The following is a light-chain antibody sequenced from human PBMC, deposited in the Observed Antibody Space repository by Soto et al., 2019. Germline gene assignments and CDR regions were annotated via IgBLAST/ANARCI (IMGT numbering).Light chain of an antibody. Sequence: EIVMTQSPATLSVSPGERAALSCRASQSVSSNLAWYQQKPGQAPRLLIYGASTRATGVRARFSGSGSGTEFTLTISSLQSEDFAVYYCQQYNNWPSLYTFGQGTKLEIK. CDR2: GAS. CDR3: QQYNNWPSLYT. J-gene: IGKJ2*01. V-gene: IGKV3-15*01. CDR1: QSVSSN.